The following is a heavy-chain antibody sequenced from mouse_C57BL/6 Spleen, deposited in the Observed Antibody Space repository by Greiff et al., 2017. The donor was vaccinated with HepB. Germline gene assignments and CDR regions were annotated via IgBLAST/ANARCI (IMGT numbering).Heavy chain of an antibody. CDR3: ARSGGLLYFDY. CDR2: IHPNSGST. Sequence: QVQLQQPGAELVKPGASVKLSCKASGYTFTSYWMHWVKQRPGQGLEWIGMIHPNSGSTNYNEKFKSKATLTVYKSSSTAYMQLRSLTSEDSAVYYCARSGGLLYFDYWGQGTTLTVSS. J-gene: IGHJ2*01. CDR1: GYTFTSYW. V-gene: IGHV1-64*01. D-gene: IGHD3-2*02.